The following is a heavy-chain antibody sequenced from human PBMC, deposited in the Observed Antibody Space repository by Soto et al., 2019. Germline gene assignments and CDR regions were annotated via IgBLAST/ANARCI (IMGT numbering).Heavy chain of an antibody. D-gene: IGHD5-18*01. CDR1: GGSISSYY. CDR3: ARQVDTAMAYFDY. Sequence: QVQLQESGPGLVKPSETLSLTCTVSGGSISSYYWSWIRQPPGKGLEWIGYIYYSGSTNYNPSLKSRVTISVDTSKNQFSLKRSSVTAADTAVYYCARQVDTAMAYFDYWGQGTLVTVSS. J-gene: IGHJ4*02. CDR2: IYYSGST. V-gene: IGHV4-59*08.